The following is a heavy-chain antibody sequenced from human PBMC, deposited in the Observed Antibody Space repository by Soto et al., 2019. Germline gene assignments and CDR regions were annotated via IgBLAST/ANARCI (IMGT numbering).Heavy chain of an antibody. D-gene: IGHD2-15*01. CDR3: AHRLVGSGLGY. CDR2: IHWNDDE. V-gene: IGHV2-5*01. J-gene: IGHJ4*02. CDR1: GFSLRNSGVG. Sequence: QITLKESGPTLVKPTQTLTLTCTFSGFSLRNSGVGVGWIRQPPGKALEWLAVIHWNDDEHRSPSLKNRLTATXXTSKNQVVLTMTNMDPVDTATYYCAHRLVGSGLGYWGQGTLVTVSS.